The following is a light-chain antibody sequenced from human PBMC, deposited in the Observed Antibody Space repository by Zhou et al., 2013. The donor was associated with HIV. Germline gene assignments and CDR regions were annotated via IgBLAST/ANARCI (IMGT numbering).Light chain of an antibody. CDR2: DAS. V-gene: IGKV3-11*01. CDR3: QQRSNWLWT. Sequence: VLTQSPGTLRLSPGERAALSCRASQSVGNELAWYQQKPGQPPRLVIYDASHRAIGIPARFSGSGFGTDFTLSISSLEPEDSAVYYCQQRSNWLWTFGQGTKVEIK. J-gene: IGKJ1*01. CDR1: QSVGNE.